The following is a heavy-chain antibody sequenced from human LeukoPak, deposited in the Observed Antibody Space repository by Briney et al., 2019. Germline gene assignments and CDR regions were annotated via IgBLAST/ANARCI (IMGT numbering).Heavy chain of an antibody. CDR3: AREQFSHTSNYFDT. D-gene: IGHD5-24*01. CDR1: GVMFVDYA. Sequence: PGGSLRISCAASGVMFVDYAMHRVRQVPGKGLEWVSPISGDGVSRGYADSVKGRFTISRDNNNDSLSLQMNRLTTADTAYYNCAREQFSHTSNYFDTWGQGILVTVSS. V-gene: IGHV3-43*02. CDR2: ISGDGVSR. J-gene: IGHJ4*02.